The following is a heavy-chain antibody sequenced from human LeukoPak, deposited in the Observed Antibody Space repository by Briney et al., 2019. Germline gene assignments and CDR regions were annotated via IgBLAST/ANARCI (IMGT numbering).Heavy chain of an antibody. CDR3: AREHVDSVISAYYPDD. V-gene: IGHV5-51*01. J-gene: IGHJ4*02. Sequence: GESLKISWEVSGYTISRYWHAWVRPMPRKGLQLMWVNYPGDSDTIYSPSFQGQVTISADKSNNTAYLQWSSLKASDTAMYYCAREHVDSVISAYYPDDWGQGTLVTVSS. D-gene: IGHD3-22*01. CDR1: GYTISRYW. CDR2: NYPGDSDT.